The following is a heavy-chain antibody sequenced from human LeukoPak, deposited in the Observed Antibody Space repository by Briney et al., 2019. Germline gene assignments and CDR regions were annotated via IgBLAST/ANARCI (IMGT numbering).Heavy chain of an antibody. CDR1: GYTFTGYY. CDR2: ISPNSGGT. J-gene: IGHJ6*03. Sequence: GASVTVSCKASGYTFTGYYMHWVRQAPGQGLEWMGWISPNSGGTNYAQKFQGRVTMTRDTSISTAYMELSRLRSDDTAVYYCARYYVATVTTHGDYYYYYMDVWGKGTTVTVSS. D-gene: IGHD4-11*01. V-gene: IGHV1-2*02. CDR3: ARYYVATVTTHGDYYYYYMDV.